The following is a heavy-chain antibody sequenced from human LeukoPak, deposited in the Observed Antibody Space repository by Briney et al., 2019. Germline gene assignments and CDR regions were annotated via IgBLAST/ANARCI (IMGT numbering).Heavy chain of an antibody. J-gene: IGHJ3*02. CDR2: INPNSGGT. CDR3: ARTYYYDSSGANDAFNI. Sequence: ASVKVSCKASRYTFTGYYMHWVRQAPGQGLEWMGRINPNSGGTNYAQKFQGRVTMTRDTSISTAYMELSRLRSDDTAVYYCARTYYYDSSGANDAFNIWGQGTMVTVSS. D-gene: IGHD3-22*01. V-gene: IGHV1-2*06. CDR1: RYTFTGYY.